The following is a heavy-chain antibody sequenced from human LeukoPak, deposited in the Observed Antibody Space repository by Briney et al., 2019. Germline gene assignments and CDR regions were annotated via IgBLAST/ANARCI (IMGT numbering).Heavy chain of an antibody. CDR1: GFIFTSYG. CDR2: ISSSGSNI. D-gene: IGHD2-15*01. CDR3: ARDAVMGATPFYFDS. J-gene: IGHJ4*02. Sequence: PGGSLRLSCTASGFIFTSYGMNWVRQAQGKGLEWVSYISSSGSNIFYADSVKGRFTISRDQAKDSVFLQMNSLRAEDTALYFCARDAVMGATPFYFDSWGQGALVTVSS. V-gene: IGHV3-21*04.